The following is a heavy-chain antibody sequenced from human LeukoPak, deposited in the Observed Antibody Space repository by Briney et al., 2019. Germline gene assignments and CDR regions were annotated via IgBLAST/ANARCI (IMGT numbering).Heavy chain of an antibody. CDR1: GYTFTSYG. V-gene: IGHV1-18*01. J-gene: IGHJ4*02. CDR2: ISAYNGNT. CDR3: ARDTYYYGSGSYIDY. Sequence: ASVKVSCKASGYTFTSYGISWVRQAPGQGLEWMGWISAYNGNTNYAQKLQGRVTMTTDTSTSTAYMELRSLRSDDTAVCYCARDTYYYGSGSYIDYWGQGTLVTVSS. D-gene: IGHD3-10*01.